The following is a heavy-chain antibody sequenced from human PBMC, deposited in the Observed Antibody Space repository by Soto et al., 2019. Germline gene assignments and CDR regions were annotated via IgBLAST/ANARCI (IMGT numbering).Heavy chain of an antibody. J-gene: IGHJ6*02. Sequence: HGESLKISCKGSGYSFITYWIAWVRQKPGKGLEWMGIIDPADSETKYSPSFQGQVTISADKSINTAYLQWSSLKASDTAMYYCARLGQGGYVQGMDVWGQGTTVTVSS. V-gene: IGHV5-51*01. D-gene: IGHD5-12*01. CDR3: ARLGQGGYVQGMDV. CDR2: IDPADSET. CDR1: GYSFITYW.